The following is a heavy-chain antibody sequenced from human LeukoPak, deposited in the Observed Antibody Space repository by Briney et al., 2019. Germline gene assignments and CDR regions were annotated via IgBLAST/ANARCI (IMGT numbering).Heavy chain of an antibody. J-gene: IGHJ4*02. CDR3: ASSTSSSWYYGELY. D-gene: IGHD6-13*01. CDR2: MNPNSGNT. Sequence: GASVKVSCKASGYTFTSYDINWVRQATGQGLEWMGWMNPNSGNTGYAQKFQGRVTMTRNTSISTAYMELSSLRSEDTAVYYCASSTSSSWYYGELYWGQGTLVTVSS. CDR1: GYTFTSYD. V-gene: IGHV1-8*01.